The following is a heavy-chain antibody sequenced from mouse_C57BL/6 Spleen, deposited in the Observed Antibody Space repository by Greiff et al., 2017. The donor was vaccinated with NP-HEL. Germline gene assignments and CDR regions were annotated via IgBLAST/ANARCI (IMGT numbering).Heavy chain of an antibody. D-gene: IGHD4-1*01. J-gene: IGHJ3*01. Sequence: EVQLQESGPGLVKPSQSLSLTCSVTGYSITSGYYWNWIRQFPGNKLEWMGYISYDGSNNYNPSLKNRISITRDTSKNQFFLKLNSVTTEDTATYYCARGANWAAWFAYWGQGTLVTVSA. CDR2: ISYDGSN. CDR3: ARGANWAAWFAY. V-gene: IGHV3-6*01. CDR1: GYSITSGYY.